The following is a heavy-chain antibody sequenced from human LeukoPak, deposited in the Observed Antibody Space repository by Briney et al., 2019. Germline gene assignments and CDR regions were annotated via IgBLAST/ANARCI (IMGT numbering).Heavy chain of an antibody. Sequence: GGSLRLSCAASGFTVSSNYMSWVRQAPGKGLEWVSVIYSCGSTYYADSVKGRFTISRDNSKNTLYLQMNSLRAEDTAVYYCARARSSYGYGDAFDIWGQGTMVTVSS. J-gene: IGHJ3*02. V-gene: IGHV3-66*01. D-gene: IGHD5-18*01. CDR1: GFTVSSNY. CDR3: ARARSSYGYGDAFDI. CDR2: IYSCGST.